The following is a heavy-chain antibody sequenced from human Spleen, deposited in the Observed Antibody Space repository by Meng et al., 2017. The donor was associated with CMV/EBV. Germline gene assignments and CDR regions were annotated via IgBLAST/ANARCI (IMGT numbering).Heavy chain of an antibody. CDR3: ARLGQQAYGMDV. D-gene: IGHD6-13*01. Sequence: GESLKISCAASGFTFSSYAMHWVRQAPGKGLEWVAVISYDGSNKYYADSVKGRFTISRDNSKNTLYLQMNSLRAEDTAVYYCARLGQQAYGMDVWGQGTTVTVSS. CDR1: GFTFSSYA. V-gene: IGHV3-30*04. CDR2: ISYDGSNK. J-gene: IGHJ6*02.